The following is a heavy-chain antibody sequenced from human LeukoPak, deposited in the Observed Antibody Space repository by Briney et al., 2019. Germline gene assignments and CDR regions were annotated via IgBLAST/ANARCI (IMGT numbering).Heavy chain of an antibody. D-gene: IGHD3-3*01. V-gene: IGHV3-11*01. Sequence: PGGSLRLSCAASGFTFSDYYMSWIRQAPGKGLEWVSYISSSGSTIYYADSVKGRFAISRDGAKNSLYLQMNSLRAEDTALYYCAKDNAPTYYDFWSGYGDLFGMDVWGQGTTVTVSS. CDR3: AKDNAPTYYDFWSGYGDLFGMDV. CDR2: ISSSGSTI. CDR1: GFTFSDYY. J-gene: IGHJ6*02.